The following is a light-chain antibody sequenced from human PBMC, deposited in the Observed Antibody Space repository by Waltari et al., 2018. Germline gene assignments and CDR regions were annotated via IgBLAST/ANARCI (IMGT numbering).Light chain of an antibody. J-gene: IGLJ3*02. CDR1: SSNIGGNY. V-gene: IGLV1-44*01. Sequence: QSVLTQPPSVSGAPGQGVAISCSGSSSNIGGNYVNWFQQLPGTAPKLLIYSDDRRPSGVPDRFSGSKSGTSASLAISGLQSEDEADYYCATWDDNLSGSWVFGGGTKLTVL. CDR3: ATWDDNLSGSWV. CDR2: SDD.